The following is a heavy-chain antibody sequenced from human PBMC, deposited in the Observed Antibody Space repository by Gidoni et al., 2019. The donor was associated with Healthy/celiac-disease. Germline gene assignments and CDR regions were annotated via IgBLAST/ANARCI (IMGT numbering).Heavy chain of an antibody. Sequence: QVQLQQWGAGLLKPSETLSLTCAVFGGSFSGYYWSWIRQPPGKGLEWIGEINHSGRTNYNPSLKSRVTISVDTSKNQFSLKLSSVTAADTAVYYCARGVHYYGSGNVGRYYFDYWGQGTLVTVSS. CDR1: GGSFSGYY. CDR2: INHSGRT. V-gene: IGHV4-34*01. J-gene: IGHJ4*02. D-gene: IGHD3-10*01. CDR3: ARGVHYYGSGNVGRYYFDY.